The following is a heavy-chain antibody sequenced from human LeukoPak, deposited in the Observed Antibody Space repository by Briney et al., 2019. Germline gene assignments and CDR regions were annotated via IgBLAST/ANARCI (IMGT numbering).Heavy chain of an antibody. CDR3: EPSNWFDP. Sequence: HSGGSLRLSCVASGFAFSDYWMNWVRQAPGKGLEWVAIIKPDGSFTNYVDAVKGRFTISRDNAKNSLYLQMNGLRAEDTAVYYCEPSNWFDPWGQGTLVTVSS. J-gene: IGHJ5*02. CDR1: GFAFSDYW. CDR2: IKPDGSFT. V-gene: IGHV3-7*01.